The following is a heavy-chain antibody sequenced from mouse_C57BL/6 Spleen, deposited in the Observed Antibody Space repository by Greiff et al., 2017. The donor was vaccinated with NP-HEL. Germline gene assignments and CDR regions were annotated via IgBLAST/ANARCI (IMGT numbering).Heavy chain of an antibody. CDR1: GYAFSSSW. V-gene: IGHV1-82*01. J-gene: IGHJ1*03. Sequence: VQLQQSGPELVKPGASVKISCKASGYAFSSSWMNWVKQRPGKGLEWIGRIYPGDGDTNYNGKFKGKATLTADKSSSTAYMQLSSLTSEDSAVYFCANIYYYGSSYWYFDVWGTGTTVTVSS. D-gene: IGHD1-1*01. CDR3: ANIYYYGSSYWYFDV. CDR2: IYPGDGDT.